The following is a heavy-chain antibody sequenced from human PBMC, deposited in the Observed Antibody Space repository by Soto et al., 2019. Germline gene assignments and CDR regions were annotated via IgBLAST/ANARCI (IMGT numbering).Heavy chain of an antibody. CDR3: ARGGSRYCTNGVCFGLRDYYYYYMDV. CDR2: MNPNSGNT. J-gene: IGHJ6*03. CDR1: GYTFTSYD. V-gene: IGHV1-8*01. Sequence: ASVKVSCKASGYTFTSYDINWVRQATGQGLEWMGWMNPNSGNTGYAQKFQGRVTMTRNTSISTAYMELSSLRSEDTAVYYCARGGSRYCTNGVCFGLRDYYYYYMDVWGKGTTVTVSS. D-gene: IGHD2-8*01.